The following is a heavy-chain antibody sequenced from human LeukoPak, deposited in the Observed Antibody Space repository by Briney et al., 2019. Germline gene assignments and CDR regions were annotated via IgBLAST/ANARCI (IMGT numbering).Heavy chain of an antibody. CDR3: TKIGPVSGTIDY. Sequence: SGGSLRLSCVASGFTVGATDMYWVRRAPGKRLEWVAVLKHGDEIHYMDSVRGRFTISRDNSKNTLLLDMDGLRPEDTATYYCTKIGPVSGTIDYWGQGTLVTVSS. CDR1: GFTVGATD. V-gene: IGHV3-30*18. D-gene: IGHD1-26*01. J-gene: IGHJ4*02. CDR2: LKHGDEI.